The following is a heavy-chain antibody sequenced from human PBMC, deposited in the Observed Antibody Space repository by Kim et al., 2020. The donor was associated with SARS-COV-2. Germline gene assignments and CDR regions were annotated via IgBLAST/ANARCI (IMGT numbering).Heavy chain of an antibody. CDR3: AKGGSGNYYKGTFDY. CDR2: ISWKNAAI. J-gene: IGHJ4*01. V-gene: IGHV3-9*01. D-gene: IGHD3-10*01. CDR1: GFTFEDYA. Sequence: GGSLRLSCAASGFTFEDYAMHWVRQVPGKGLEWVSGISWKNAAIGYADSVKGRFTISRDNAKNSLYLQMDSLRTEDTALYFCAKGGSGNYYKGTFDYWG.